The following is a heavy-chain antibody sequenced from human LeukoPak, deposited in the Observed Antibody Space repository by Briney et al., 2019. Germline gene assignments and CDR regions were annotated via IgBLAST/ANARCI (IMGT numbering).Heavy chain of an antibody. Sequence: GESLKISFKGSGYSFTSYWIGWVRQMPGKGLEWMGIIYPGDSDTRYSPSFQGQVTISADKSISTAYLQWSSLKASDTAMYYCARHRKVAAAGTPRYYYYYMDVWGKGTTVTVSS. V-gene: IGHV5-51*01. D-gene: IGHD6-13*01. CDR1: GYSFTSYW. CDR2: IYPGDSDT. J-gene: IGHJ6*03. CDR3: ARHRKVAAAGTPRYYYYYMDV.